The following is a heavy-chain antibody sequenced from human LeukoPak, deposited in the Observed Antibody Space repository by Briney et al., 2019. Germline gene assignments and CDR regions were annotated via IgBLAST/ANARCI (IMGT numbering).Heavy chain of an antibody. CDR2: ISFDGSNK. V-gene: IGHV3-30-3*01. CDR3: ARDRIVMVATTPNTEYYFDY. Sequence: GGSLRLSCAASGFTFSSYAVHWVRQAPGKGLEWVAVISFDGSNKYSADSVKGRFTFTRDNTNTTLNLTMSSLRAEDTAVYYCARDRIVMVATTPNTEYYFDYWGQGTLVTVSS. D-gene: IGHD2-15*01. J-gene: IGHJ4*02. CDR1: GFTFSSYA.